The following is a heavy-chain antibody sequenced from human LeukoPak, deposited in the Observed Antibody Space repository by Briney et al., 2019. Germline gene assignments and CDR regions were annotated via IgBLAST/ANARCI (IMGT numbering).Heavy chain of an antibody. Sequence: PSETLSLTCTVSGGSISSYYWSWIRQPPGKGLEWIGYIYTSGSTNYNPSLKSRVTISVDTSKNQFSLKLSSVTAADTAVYYCARRRFAVPGTVWFDPWGQGTLVTVSS. D-gene: IGHD6-19*01. V-gene: IGHV4-4*09. CDR2: IYTSGST. J-gene: IGHJ5*02. CDR1: GGSISSYY. CDR3: ARRRFAVPGTVWFDP.